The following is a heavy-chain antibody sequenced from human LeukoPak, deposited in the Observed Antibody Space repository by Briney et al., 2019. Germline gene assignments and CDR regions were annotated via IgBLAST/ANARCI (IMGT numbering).Heavy chain of an antibody. V-gene: IGHV1-8*01. J-gene: IGHJ4*02. D-gene: IGHD2-2*02. CDR1: GYTFTSFD. Sequence: ASVKVSCKASGYTFTSFDINWVRQAAGQGLEWMGWMNPNSGNTGYAQKFQGRVTMTRTTSISTAYMELGSLTSEDTAVYYCTRGSQNCASASCYNFWGQGTLVTVSS. CDR3: TRGSQNCASASCYNF. CDR2: MNPNSGNT.